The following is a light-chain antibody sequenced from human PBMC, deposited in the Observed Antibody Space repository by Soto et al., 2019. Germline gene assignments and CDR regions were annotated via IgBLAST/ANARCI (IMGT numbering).Light chain of an antibody. J-gene: IGLJ1*01. Sequence: QSALTQPASVYGSPGQSITISCNGTSRDVGFYNYVSWYQHHPGKAPRLMIFDVSNRPSGVSNRFSGSKSGNTASLTISGLQAEDEADYYCSSYTRSITFVFGTGTKVTVL. V-gene: IGLV2-14*03. CDR2: DVS. CDR1: SRDVGFYNY. CDR3: SSYTRSITFV.